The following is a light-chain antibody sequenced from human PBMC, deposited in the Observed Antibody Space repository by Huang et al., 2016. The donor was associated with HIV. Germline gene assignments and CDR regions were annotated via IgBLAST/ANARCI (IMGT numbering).Light chain of an antibody. CDR1: QDISTF. J-gene: IGKJ3*01. CDR3: QQYYSHST. V-gene: IGKV1-8*01. Sequence: AIQMTQSPSSLSASTGDRITIACLASQDISTFLSWYQQKPWKPPNLLIHTASLLQSGVPSRFNAIGSGTDFTLTVTCLQSEDFASYYCQQYYSHSTFGPGTKV. CDR2: TAS.